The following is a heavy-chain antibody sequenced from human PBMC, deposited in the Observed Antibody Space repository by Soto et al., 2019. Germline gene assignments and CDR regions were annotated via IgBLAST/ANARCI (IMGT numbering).Heavy chain of an antibody. CDR1: GDTFTDYY. V-gene: IGHV1-46*01. CDR3: ARGGHVVVVTAALDY. CDR2: VNPSGCHT. Sequence: QVQLMQSGGEVKKPGASVKVSCTASGDTFTDYYIHWVLQTPGQWLEWMRTVNPSGCHTTYAQHFLGRVTMTRDTSTSTLYMELTSLTSDDTAIYYCARGGHVVVVTAALDYWGQGTLVTVSS. D-gene: IGHD2-21*02. J-gene: IGHJ4*02.